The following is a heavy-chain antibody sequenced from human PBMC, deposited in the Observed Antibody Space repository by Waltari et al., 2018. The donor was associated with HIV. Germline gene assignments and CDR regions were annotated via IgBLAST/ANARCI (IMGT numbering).Heavy chain of an antibody. CDR1: ENAVSCSV. CDR2: IDTKTGRP. V-gene: IGHV7-4-1*01. CDR3: AEGYGAFDFDY. J-gene: IGHJ4*02. Sequence: QVQLHHSPSQFNKPRPSVKISCTSHENAVSCSVINWVRQAPGQGLEWIGLIDTKTGRPTYAQVFSGLLILSLDTSVTTSYLQIRALKTNDTATYYCAEGYGAFDFDYWGQGTLITVSP. D-gene: IGHD2-15*01.